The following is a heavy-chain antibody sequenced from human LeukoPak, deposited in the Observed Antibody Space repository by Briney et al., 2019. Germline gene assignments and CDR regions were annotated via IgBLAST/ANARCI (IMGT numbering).Heavy chain of an antibody. CDR3: ARVPVLLWFGELLKGDAFDI. D-gene: IGHD3-10*01. CDR1: GGSISSYY. J-gene: IGHJ3*02. V-gene: IGHV4-30-4*08. CDR2: IYYSGST. Sequence: SETLSLTCTVSGGSISSYYWSWISQPPGKGLEWIGYIYYSGSTYYNPSLKSRVTISVDTSKNQFSLKLSSVTAADTAVYYCARVPVLLWFGELLKGDAFDIWGQGTMVTVSS.